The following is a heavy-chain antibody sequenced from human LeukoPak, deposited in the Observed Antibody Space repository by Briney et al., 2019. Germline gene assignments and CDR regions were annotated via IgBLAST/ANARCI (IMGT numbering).Heavy chain of an antibody. CDR2: INPSGGST. J-gene: IGHJ3*02. D-gene: IGHD3-10*01. V-gene: IGHV1-46*01. CDR1: GYTFTSYY. Sequence: ASVKVSCKASGYTFTSYYMHWVRQAPGQGLEWMGRINPSGGSTSYAQKFQGRVTMTRDTSTSTVYMELSSLRSEDTAVYYCARGYYGSGSPSADALDIWGQGTMVTVSS. CDR3: ARGYYGSGSPSADALDI.